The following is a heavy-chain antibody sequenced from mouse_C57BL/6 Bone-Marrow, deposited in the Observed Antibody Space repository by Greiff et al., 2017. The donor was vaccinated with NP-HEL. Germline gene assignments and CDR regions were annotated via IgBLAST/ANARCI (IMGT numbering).Heavy chain of an antibody. V-gene: IGHV1-50*01. CDR2: IDPSDSYT. CDR1: GYTFTRYW. J-gene: IGHJ3*01. Sequence: QVQLQQPGAELVKPGASVKLSCKASGYTFTRYWMQWVKQRPGQGLEWIGEIDPSDSYTNYNQKFKGKATLTVDTSSSTAYMQLSSLTSEDSAVYYCARSFAYWGQVTLVTVSA. CDR3: ARSFAY.